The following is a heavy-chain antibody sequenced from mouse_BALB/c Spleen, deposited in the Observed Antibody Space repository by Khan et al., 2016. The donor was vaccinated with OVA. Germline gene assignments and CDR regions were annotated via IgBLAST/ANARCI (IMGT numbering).Heavy chain of an antibody. CDR1: AFSLNNYS. Sequence: QVQLQQSGPGLVQPSQSLSITCTVSAFSLNNYSVHWVRQSPGKGLEWLGVIWSAGSTDYNAAFISRLTISKDNSRSQVFFKMNSLQPNDTAIYYCARRGYDYGRGALFAYWGQGTLVTVSA. CDR2: IWSAGST. D-gene: IGHD2-4*01. V-gene: IGHV2-2*02. J-gene: IGHJ3*01. CDR3: ARRGYDYGRGALFAY.